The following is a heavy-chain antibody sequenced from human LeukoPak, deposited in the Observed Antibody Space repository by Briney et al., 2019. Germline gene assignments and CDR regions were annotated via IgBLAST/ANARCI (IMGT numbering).Heavy chain of an antibody. J-gene: IGHJ3*02. D-gene: IGHD2-15*01. CDR2: IYYSGST. CDR1: GGSISSGGYY. V-gene: IGHV4-31*03. Sequence: SETLSLTCTVSGGSISSGGYYLSWIRQHPGKGLEWIVYIYYSGSTYYNPSLKSRVTISVDTSKNQFSLKLSSVTAADTAVYYCARKCSGGSCYSLEAFDIWGQGTMVTVSS. CDR3: ARKCSGGSCYSLEAFDI.